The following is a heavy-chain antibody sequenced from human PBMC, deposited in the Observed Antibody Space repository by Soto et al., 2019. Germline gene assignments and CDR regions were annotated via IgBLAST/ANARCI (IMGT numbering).Heavy chain of an antibody. V-gene: IGHV4-59*01. CDR3: ARGLYDILTGYYFDY. J-gene: IGHJ4*02. CDR2: IYYSGST. D-gene: IGHD3-9*01. CDR1: GGSISSYY. Sequence: LSLTCTVSGGSISSYYWSWIRQPPGKGLEWIGYIYYSGSTNYNPSLKSRVTISVDTSKNQFSLKLSSVTAADTAVYYCARGLYDILTGYYFDYWGQGTLVTVSS.